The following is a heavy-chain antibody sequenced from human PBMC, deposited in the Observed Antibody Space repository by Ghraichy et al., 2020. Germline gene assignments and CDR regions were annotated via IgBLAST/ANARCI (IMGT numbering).Heavy chain of an antibody. CDR3: ATTVTLGFDYYYYGMDV. CDR2: ISGSGGST. V-gene: IGHV3-23*01. CDR1: GFTFSSYA. J-gene: IGHJ6*02. D-gene: IGHD4-17*01. Sequence: GGSLRLSCAASGFTFSSYAMSWVRQAPGKGLEWVSAISGSGGSTYYADSVKGRFTISRDNSKNTLYLQMNSLRAEDTAVYYCATTVTLGFDYYYYGMDVWGQGTTVTVSS.